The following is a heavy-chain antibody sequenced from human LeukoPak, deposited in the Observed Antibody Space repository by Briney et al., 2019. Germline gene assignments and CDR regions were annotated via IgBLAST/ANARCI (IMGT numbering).Heavy chain of an antibody. CDR2: ISGSGGST. J-gene: IGHJ4*02. V-gene: IGHV3-23*01. Sequence: GGSLRLSCAASGFTFSSYAMSWVRQAPGKGLEWVSAISGSGGSTYYADSVKGRFTISKDNAKNTLFLQMNSLRAEDTAVYYCASRDQTCSGGVCYPIDYWGQGALVTVSP. CDR1: GFTFSSYA. D-gene: IGHD2-15*01. CDR3: ASRDQTCSGGVCYPIDY.